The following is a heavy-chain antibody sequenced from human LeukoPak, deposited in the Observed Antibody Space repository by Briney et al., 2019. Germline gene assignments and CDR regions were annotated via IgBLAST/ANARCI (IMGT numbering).Heavy chain of an antibody. D-gene: IGHD6-13*01. CDR1: GFAFSHYW. J-gene: IGHJ6*03. V-gene: IGHV3-74*01. CDR2: INTHGSST. CDR3: LAGYYYYYMDV. Sequence: GGSLRLSCAASGFAFSHYWLHWVRQAPGKGLVWVARINTHGSSTNYADSVKGRFTISRDNAKNTLYLQMTSLSAEDTAVYYALAGYYYYYMDVWGKGTTVTVSS.